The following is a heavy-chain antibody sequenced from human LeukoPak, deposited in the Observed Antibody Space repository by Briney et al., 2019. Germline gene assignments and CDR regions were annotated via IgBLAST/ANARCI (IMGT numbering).Heavy chain of an antibody. J-gene: IGHJ4*02. CDR2: ISSSGSTI. D-gene: IGHD5-18*01. CDR1: GFTFGAYA. V-gene: IGHV3-48*03. Sequence: PGGSLRLSCTASGFTFGAYAMNWVRQAPGKGLEWVSYISSSGSTIYYADSVKGRFTISRDNAKNSLYLQMNSLRAEDTAVYYCARDLSGVTGYTYGRGIDYWGQGTLVTVSS. CDR3: ARDLSGVTGYTYGRGIDY.